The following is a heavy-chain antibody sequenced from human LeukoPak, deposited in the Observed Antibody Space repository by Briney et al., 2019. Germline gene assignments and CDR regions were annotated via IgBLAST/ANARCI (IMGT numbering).Heavy chain of an antibody. J-gene: IGHJ3*02. Sequence: GESLKISCKGSGYSFTSYWIGWVRQMPGKGLEWMGVIYPDDSDTRYSPSFQGQVTISADKSISTAYLQWGSLKASDTAIYYCARAAYCSSTSCYIGAGIDAFDIWGQGTMVTVSS. D-gene: IGHD2-2*02. CDR2: IYPDDSDT. CDR1: GYSFTSYW. CDR3: ARAAYCSSTSCYIGAGIDAFDI. V-gene: IGHV5-51*01.